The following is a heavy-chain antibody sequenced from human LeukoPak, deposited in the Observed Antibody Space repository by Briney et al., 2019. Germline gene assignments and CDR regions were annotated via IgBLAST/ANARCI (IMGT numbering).Heavy chain of an antibody. CDR3: ARGLISPQDIVATFFDY. Sequence: PSETLSLTCAVYGGSFSGYYWSWIRQPPGKGLEWIGEINHSGSTNYNPSLKSRVTISVDTSKNQFSLKLSSVTAADTAVYYCARGLISPQDIVATFFDYWGQGTLVTVSS. J-gene: IGHJ4*02. D-gene: IGHD5-12*01. V-gene: IGHV4-34*01. CDR2: INHSGST. CDR1: GGSFSGYY.